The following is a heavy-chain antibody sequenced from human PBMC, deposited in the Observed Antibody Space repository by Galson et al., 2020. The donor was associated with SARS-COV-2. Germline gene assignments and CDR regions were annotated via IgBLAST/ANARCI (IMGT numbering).Heavy chain of an antibody. Sequence: TGGSLRLSCAASGFTFSSYGMHWVRQAPGKGLEWVAVISYDGSNKYYADSVKGRFTISRDNSKNTLYLQMNSLRAEDTAVYYCAKDRPYDYVWGSVDYWGQGTLVTVSS. V-gene: IGHV3-30*18. CDR2: ISYDGSNK. J-gene: IGHJ4*02. D-gene: IGHD3-16*01. CDR1: GFTFSSYG. CDR3: AKDRPYDYVWGSVDY.